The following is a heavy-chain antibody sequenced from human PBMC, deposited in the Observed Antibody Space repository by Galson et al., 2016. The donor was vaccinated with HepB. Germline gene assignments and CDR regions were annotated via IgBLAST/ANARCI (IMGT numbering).Heavy chain of an antibody. CDR1: GYTFTYRY. CDR2: ITPFNGNT. D-gene: IGHD6-6*01. J-gene: IGHJ4*02. V-gene: IGHV1-45*02. Sequence: SVRVSCKASGYTFTYRYLHWVRQAPGQALEWMGWITPFNGNTNYAQKFQDRFTITRDRSMSTAYMELSSLRSEDSAIYYGARSEYCGSFDYWGQGTLVTVSS. CDR3: ARSEYCGSFDY.